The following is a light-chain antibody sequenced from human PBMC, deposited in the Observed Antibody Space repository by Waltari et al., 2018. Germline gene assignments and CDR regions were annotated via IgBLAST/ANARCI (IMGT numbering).Light chain of an antibody. Sequence: QSALTQPASVSGSPGQSITISCTGPSIDVGNYNLVSWYQQHPGKAPQLMIYEVNKRPSGVSNRFSGSKSGNTASLTISGLQAEDEADYYCCSYARSTTVIFGGGTKLTVL. CDR2: EVN. V-gene: IGLV2-23*02. CDR1: SIDVGNYNL. J-gene: IGLJ2*01. CDR3: CSYARSTTVI.